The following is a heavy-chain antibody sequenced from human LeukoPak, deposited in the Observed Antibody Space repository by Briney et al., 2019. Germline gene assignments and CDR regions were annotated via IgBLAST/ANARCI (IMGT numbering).Heavy chain of an antibody. CDR3: ARGGLLRYFDWLFDY. Sequence: GASVKVSCKASGYTFTGYYMHWVRQAPGQGLEWMGWINPNSGGTNYAQKFQGRVTMTRDTSISTAYMELSGLRSDDTAVYYCARGGLLRYFDWLFDYWGQGTLVTVSS. J-gene: IGHJ4*02. V-gene: IGHV1-2*02. CDR2: INPNSGGT. D-gene: IGHD3-9*01. CDR1: GYTFTGYY.